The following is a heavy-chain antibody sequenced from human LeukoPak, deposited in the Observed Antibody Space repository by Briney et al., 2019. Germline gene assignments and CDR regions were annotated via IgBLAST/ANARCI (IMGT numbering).Heavy chain of an antibody. Sequence: NPSETLSLTCAVYGGSFSGYYWSWIRQPPGKGLEWIGEINHSGSTNYNPSLKSRVTISVDTPKNQFSLKLSSVTAADTAVYYCASTWEWLIRGYFDLWGRGTLVTVSS. CDR3: ASTWEWLIRGYFDL. V-gene: IGHV4-34*01. CDR2: INHSGST. D-gene: IGHD6-19*01. J-gene: IGHJ2*01. CDR1: GGSFSGYY.